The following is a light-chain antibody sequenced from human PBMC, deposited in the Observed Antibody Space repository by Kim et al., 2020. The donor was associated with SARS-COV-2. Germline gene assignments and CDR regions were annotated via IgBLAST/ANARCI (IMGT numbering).Light chain of an antibody. CDR3: QQSTSYPIT. CDR1: QGISSR. CDR2: LAS. V-gene: IGKV1-9*01. Sequence: VSVGDRVTITCRASQGISSRLAWYQQEPGKAPKLLIYLASTLQSGVPSRFSGSGSATEFTLTVSSLQPEDFATYYCQQSTSYPITFGGGTKVDIK. J-gene: IGKJ4*01.